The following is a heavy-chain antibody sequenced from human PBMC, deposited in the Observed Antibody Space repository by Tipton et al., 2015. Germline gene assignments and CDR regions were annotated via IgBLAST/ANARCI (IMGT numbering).Heavy chain of an antibody. CDR1: SDSISKYY. J-gene: IGHJ6*02. D-gene: IGHD2-2*01. Sequence: TLSLTCSVSSDSISKYYWSWIRQPPGKELEWIGYIQYSGSTNYNPSLKSRVTISVDTSKTQFSLKLTSVTAADTAVYYCGSRGAGTSHYAMDVWGQGTTVTVSS. CDR2: IQYSGST. CDR3: GSRGAGTSHYAMDV. V-gene: IGHV4-59*12.